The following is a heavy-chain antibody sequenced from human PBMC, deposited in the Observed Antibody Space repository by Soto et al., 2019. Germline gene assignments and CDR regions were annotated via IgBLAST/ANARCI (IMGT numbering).Heavy chain of an antibody. J-gene: IGHJ6*04. D-gene: IGHD2-8*02. CDR3: ARVVFYCDPYYSSVMYF. Sequence: HPGGSLRLSCAVSGFTLSSYGIHWVRQAPGKGLEWVALISYDGSKKYYADSVKGRFTISRDNSKNTLYLQMDSLRAEDTAVYYCARVVFYCDPYYSSVMYFGGKGTTVPVSS. CDR1: GFTLSSYG. CDR2: ISYDGSKK. V-gene: IGHV3-30*03.